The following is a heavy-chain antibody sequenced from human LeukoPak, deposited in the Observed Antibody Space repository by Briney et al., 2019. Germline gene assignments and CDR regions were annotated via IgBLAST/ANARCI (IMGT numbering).Heavy chain of an antibody. Sequence: GGSLRLSCVASGFTFSTYGMSWVRQAPGKGLEWVSSISGSGASTYYADSVKGRFTISRDNSKNTLYLQMNSLRAEDTAVYYCAKDGNWARFENWGQGTLVTVSS. CDR2: ISGSGAST. J-gene: IGHJ4*02. CDR1: GFTFSTYG. V-gene: IGHV3-23*01. CDR3: AKDGNWARFEN. D-gene: IGHD7-27*01.